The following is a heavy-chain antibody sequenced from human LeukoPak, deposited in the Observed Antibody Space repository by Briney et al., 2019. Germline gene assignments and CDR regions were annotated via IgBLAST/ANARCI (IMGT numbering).Heavy chain of an antibody. J-gene: IGHJ6*02. CDR2: IYPGDSDT. CDR1: GYSFTSDW. D-gene: IGHD6-13*01. Sequence: GESLKISCKTSGYSFTSDWIGWVRQMPGKGLEWMGIIYPGDSDTRYSPSFQGQVTISADKSISTAYLQWSSLKASDTAMYYCARTVLAAAGSYYYYGMDVWGQGTTVTVSS. CDR3: ARTVLAAAGSYYYYGMDV. V-gene: IGHV5-51*01.